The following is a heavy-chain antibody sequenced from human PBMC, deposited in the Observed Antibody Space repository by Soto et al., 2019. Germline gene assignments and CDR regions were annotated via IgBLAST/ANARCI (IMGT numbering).Heavy chain of an antibody. Sequence: QVQLQQWGAGLLKPSETLSLTCAVYGGSFSGYYWSWIRQPPGKGLEWIGELNHIGSTNYNPSLKGRLTLSEEASKNLSALKQGLSTAAARAVYYWARYGVVLLWFGDGNWFDPWGQGTLVTVCS. J-gene: IGHJ5*02. CDR2: LNHIGST. CDR1: GGSFSGYY. V-gene: IGHV4-34*01. CDR3: ARYGVVLLWFGDGNWFDP. D-gene: IGHD3-10*01.